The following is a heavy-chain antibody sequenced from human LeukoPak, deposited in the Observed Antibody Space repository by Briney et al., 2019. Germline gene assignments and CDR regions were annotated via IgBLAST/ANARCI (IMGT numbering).Heavy chain of an antibody. J-gene: IGHJ4*02. D-gene: IGHD5-24*01. CDR1: GFIVSSNY. V-gene: IGHV3-53*01. CDR3: ARDPHGYNSYFDY. CDR2: IYTDGST. Sequence: GESLRLSCAASGFIVSSNYMNWVRQTPGKGLEWVSVIYTDGSTYYADSVKGRFTISRDISRNTVHLQMNSLRAGDTAVYYCARDPHGYNSYFDYWGQGTLVTVSS.